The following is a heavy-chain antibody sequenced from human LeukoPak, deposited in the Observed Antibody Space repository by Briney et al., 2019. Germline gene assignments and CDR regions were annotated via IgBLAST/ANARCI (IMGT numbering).Heavy chain of an antibody. Sequence: GGSLRLSCAASGFSFSRHWMSWVRHTPGKGLEWVANINQDGGTKYYRDFAKGRFTISRDNAKTSLYLQMISLRAEDTAVYYCARHLSGVTGYTYGRGIDYWGQGTLVTVSS. CDR2: INQDGGTK. CDR3: ARHLSGVTGYTYGRGIDY. J-gene: IGHJ4*02. V-gene: IGHV3-7*01. CDR1: GFSFSRHW. D-gene: IGHD5-18*01.